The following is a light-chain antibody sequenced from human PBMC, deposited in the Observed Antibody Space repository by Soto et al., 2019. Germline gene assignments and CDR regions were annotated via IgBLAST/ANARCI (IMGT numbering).Light chain of an antibody. CDR3: QQYGSLPRT. V-gene: IGKV3-20*01. Sequence: EVVLTQSPGTPSLSPGERATLSCRASQSVSTTYLAWYQQKPGQAPSLLIYAASSRATGIPDRFSGSGSGTDFTLTINRLEPEDFAVYFCQQYGSLPRTFGQGTKLEIK. J-gene: IGKJ2*01. CDR1: QSVSTTY. CDR2: AAS.